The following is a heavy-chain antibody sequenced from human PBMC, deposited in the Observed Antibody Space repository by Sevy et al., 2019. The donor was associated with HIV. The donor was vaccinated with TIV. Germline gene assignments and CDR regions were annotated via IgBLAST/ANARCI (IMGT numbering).Heavy chain of an antibody. CDR2: ISIGGGQT. CDR3: AKGGGMTTVALSGFDI. D-gene: IGHD4-4*01. V-gene: IGHV3-23*01. J-gene: IGHJ3*02. Sequence: GGSLRLSCAASGFTFNNFAMSWIRQAPGKGLEWVSSISIGGGQTYYADSVRGWFIISRDNSRNTLYVEMNSLRAEDTAIYYCAKGGGMTTVALSGFDIWGQGTTVTVSS. CDR1: GFTFNNFA.